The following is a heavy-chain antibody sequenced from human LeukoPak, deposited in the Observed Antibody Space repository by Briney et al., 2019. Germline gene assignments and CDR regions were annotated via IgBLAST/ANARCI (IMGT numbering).Heavy chain of an antibody. CDR3: AREFGNIIVVPAAMIIDY. V-gene: IGHV3-33*01. Sequence: GGALRLSCAAPGFTFRNYGTHRVRQAPGKGLERVAVIWYEGSNKYYADTVKGRFTISRDNSKDTLYLQMNSLRAEDTALYYCAREFGNIIVVPAAMIIDYWGQGTLVTVSS. J-gene: IGHJ4*02. D-gene: IGHD2-2*01. CDR2: IWYEGSNK. CDR1: GFTFRNYG.